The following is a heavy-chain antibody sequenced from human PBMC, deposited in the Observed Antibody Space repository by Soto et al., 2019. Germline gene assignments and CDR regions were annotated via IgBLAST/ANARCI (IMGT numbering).Heavy chain of an antibody. D-gene: IGHD6-19*01. CDR2: IYWDGDK. Sequence: QITLKESGPTLVKPTQTLTLTCTLSGISLSTSGVGVHWILQPPGKALEWLTLIYWDGDKHYSPSLRSRLTITKDTANNPVVLTMTNMDPVDTATYYCAHSNGWLTDYWCQGTQVTVSP. CDR1: GISLSTSGVG. J-gene: IGHJ4*02. V-gene: IGHV2-5*02. CDR3: AHSNGWLTDY.